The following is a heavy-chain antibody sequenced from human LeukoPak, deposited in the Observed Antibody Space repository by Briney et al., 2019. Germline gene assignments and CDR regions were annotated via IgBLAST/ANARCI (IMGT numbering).Heavy chain of an antibody. CDR3: AKETYNSGWFPDY. CDR2: ISGTGAIT. V-gene: IGHV3-23*01. D-gene: IGHD6-19*01. Sequence: TGGSLRLSCAASGLTFSNYVMNWVRQAPGKGLEWVSVISGTGAITYYADSVRGRFTISRDNSKNTLYLQMNSLRAEDTALYYCAKETYNSGWFPDYWGQGTLVTVSS. CDR1: GLTFSNYV. J-gene: IGHJ4*02.